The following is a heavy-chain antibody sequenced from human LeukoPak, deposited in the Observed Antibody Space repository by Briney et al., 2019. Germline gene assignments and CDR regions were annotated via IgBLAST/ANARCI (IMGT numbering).Heavy chain of an antibody. CDR1: GYTFTSYD. J-gene: IGHJ6*03. CDR2: MNPNSGNT. CDR3: ARRGWGIVGATPPYYYYYYMDV. D-gene: IGHD1-26*01. Sequence: GASVKVSCKASGYTFTSYDINWVRQATGQGLEWMGWMNPNSGNTGYAQKFQGRVTITRNTSISTAYMELSSLRSEDTAVYYCARRGWGIVGATPPYYYYYYMDVWGKGTTVTVSS. V-gene: IGHV1-8*03.